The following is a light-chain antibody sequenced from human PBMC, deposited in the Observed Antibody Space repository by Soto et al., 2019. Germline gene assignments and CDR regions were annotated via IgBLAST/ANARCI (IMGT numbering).Light chain of an antibody. J-gene: IGKJ2*01. V-gene: IGKV3-20*01. CDR1: QTVSSIY. CDR2: GAS. CDR3: QQYGGSPPYT. Sequence: EIVLTQSPGTLSLSPGDRATLSCRASQTVSSIYLAWYQQKPGQAPRLLIYGASSRATGIPDRFSGNGSGTEFTLTISRLEPEDFAVYYCQQYGGSPPYTFGRGTKLEIK.